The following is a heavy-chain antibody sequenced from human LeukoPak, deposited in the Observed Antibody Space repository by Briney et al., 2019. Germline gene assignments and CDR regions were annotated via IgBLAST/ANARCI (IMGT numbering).Heavy chain of an antibody. CDR3: AGATGLLWFGGFDP. J-gene: IGHJ5*02. V-gene: IGHV4-34*01. CDR1: GGSFSGYY. CDR2: INHSGST. Sequence: SETLSLTCAVYGGSFSGYYWSWIRQPPGKGLEWIGEINHSGSTNYNPSLKSRVTISVDTSKNQFSLKLSSVTAADTAVYYCAGATGLLWFGGFDPWGQGTLVTVSS. D-gene: IGHD3-10*01.